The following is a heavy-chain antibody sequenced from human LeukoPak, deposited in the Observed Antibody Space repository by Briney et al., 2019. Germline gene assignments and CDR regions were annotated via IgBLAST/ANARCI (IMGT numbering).Heavy chain of an antibody. V-gene: IGHV1-2*04. Sequence: ASVEVSCKASGYTFTGYYMHWVRQAPGQGLEWMGWINPNSGGTNYAQKFQGWVTMTRDTSISTAYMELSRLRSDDTAVYYCARGPPMVRGVIITSLLFDYWGQGTLVTVSS. CDR2: INPNSGGT. CDR3: ARGPPMVRGVIITSLLFDY. J-gene: IGHJ4*02. CDR1: GYTFTGYY. D-gene: IGHD3-10*01.